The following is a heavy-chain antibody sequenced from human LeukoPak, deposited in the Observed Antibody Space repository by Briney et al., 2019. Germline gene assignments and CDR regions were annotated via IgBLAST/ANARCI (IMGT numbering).Heavy chain of an antibody. Sequence: ASVKVSCKASGYTFTGYYMHWVRQAPGQGLEWMGWINPNSGGTNYAQKFQGRVTMTRDTSISTAYMELSRLRSDDTAVYYSARGGGTSGLLGYCSGGRRYWGQGTLVTVSS. CDR2: INPNSGGT. CDR1: GYTFTGYY. CDR3: ARGGGTSGLLGYCSGGRRY. J-gene: IGHJ4*02. D-gene: IGHD2-15*01. V-gene: IGHV1-2*02.